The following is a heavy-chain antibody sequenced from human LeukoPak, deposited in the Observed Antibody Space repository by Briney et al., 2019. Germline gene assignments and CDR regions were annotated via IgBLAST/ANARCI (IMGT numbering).Heavy chain of an antibody. V-gene: IGHV3-23*01. J-gene: IGHJ4*02. CDR3: ASSRSGWLQYNY. Sequence: GGSLRLSCAASEFTFSNYAMSWVRQAPGKGLEWVSAISGSGGSTYYADSVKGRFTISRDNSKNTMYLQMNSLRAEDTAVYYCASSRSGWLQYNYWGQGTLVTVSS. D-gene: IGHD5-24*01. CDR2: ISGSGGST. CDR1: EFTFSNYA.